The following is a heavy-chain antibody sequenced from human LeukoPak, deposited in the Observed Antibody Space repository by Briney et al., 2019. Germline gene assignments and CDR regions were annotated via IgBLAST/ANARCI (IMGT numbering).Heavy chain of an antibody. D-gene: IGHD5-18*01. CDR2: IKQDGSEK. CDR1: GFTFSSYW. CDR3: ARDGYSYGLPFDYYYYMDV. Sequence: GGSLRLSCAASGFTFSSYWMSWVCQAPGKGLEWVANIKQDGSEKYYVDSVKGRFTISRDNAKNSLYLQMNSLRAEDTAVYYCARDGYSYGLPFDYYYYMDVWGKGTTVTVSS. J-gene: IGHJ6*03. V-gene: IGHV3-7*01.